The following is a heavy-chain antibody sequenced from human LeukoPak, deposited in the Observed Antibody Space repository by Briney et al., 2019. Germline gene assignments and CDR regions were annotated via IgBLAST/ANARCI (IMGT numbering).Heavy chain of an antibody. D-gene: IGHD2-2*01. V-gene: IGHV1-2*02. Sequence: GASVKVSCKASGYTFTGYYMHWVRQAPGQGLEWMGWINPNSGGTNYAQKFQGRVTMTRDTSISTAYMELSRLRSDDTAVYYCAREIIVVVPAAKDYYYYMDVWGKGTTVTVSS. CDR2: INPNSGGT. CDR3: AREIIVVVPAAKDYYYYMDV. CDR1: GYTFTGYY. J-gene: IGHJ6*03.